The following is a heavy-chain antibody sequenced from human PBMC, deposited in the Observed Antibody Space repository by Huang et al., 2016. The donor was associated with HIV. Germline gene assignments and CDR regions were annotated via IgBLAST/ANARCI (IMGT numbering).Heavy chain of an antibody. Sequence: QVQLMQSGPEVKKPGASVKVSCKASGYSFTTYGLNWVRQAPGHGLEWMGCVSPYNTKTDYAEKFQGRVTMTRDRSTTTAYMELRSLRSDDTAVYYCATDYYANFDYWGQGTLVTISS. D-gene: IGHD2-2*01. J-gene: IGHJ4*02. CDR1: GYSFTTYG. CDR2: VSPYNTKT. V-gene: IGHV1-18*04. CDR3: ATDYYANFDY.